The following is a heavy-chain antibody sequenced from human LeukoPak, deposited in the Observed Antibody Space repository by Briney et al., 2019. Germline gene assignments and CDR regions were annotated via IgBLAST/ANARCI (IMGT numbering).Heavy chain of an antibody. D-gene: IGHD3-16*01. V-gene: IGHV3-53*04. Sequence: GGSLRLSCVVSGFTVSNHYMSWVRQAPGKGLEWVSVIYSGGSTYYADSVKGRFTISRHDSKNTLYLQMNSLRAEDTAVYYCARGDRAFDIWGQGTMVTVSS. CDR2: IYSGGST. CDR3: ARGDRAFDI. CDR1: GFTVSNHY. J-gene: IGHJ3*02.